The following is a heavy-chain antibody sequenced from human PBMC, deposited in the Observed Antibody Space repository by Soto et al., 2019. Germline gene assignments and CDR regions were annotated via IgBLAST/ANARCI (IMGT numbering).Heavy chain of an antibody. CDR1: GYTFTGYY. J-gene: IGHJ6*02. Sequence: ASVEVSCKASGYTFTGYYMHWVRQAPGQGLEWMGWINPNSGGTNYAQKFQGWVTMTRDTSISTAYMELSRLRSDDTAVYYCARSAGITGTTGYYYGMDVWGQGTTVTVSS. D-gene: IGHD1-7*01. CDR2: INPNSGGT. CDR3: ARSAGITGTTGYYYGMDV. V-gene: IGHV1-2*04.